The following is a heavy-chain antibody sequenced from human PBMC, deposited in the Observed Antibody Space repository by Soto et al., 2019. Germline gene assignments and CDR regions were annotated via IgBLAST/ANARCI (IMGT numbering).Heavy chain of an antibody. D-gene: IGHD3-22*01. Sequence: SETLSLTCTISGGSISSYYWSWIRQTPGKGLEWIGYVYFSGSTNYNPSLKSRVLISIDTSKNQFSLKLSSVTAADTAVYYCARDENYYDSSGYYFVARDDAFDIWGQGTMVTVSS. J-gene: IGHJ3*02. CDR3: ARDENYYDSSGYYFVARDDAFDI. V-gene: IGHV4-59*12. CDR1: GGSISSYY. CDR2: VYFSGST.